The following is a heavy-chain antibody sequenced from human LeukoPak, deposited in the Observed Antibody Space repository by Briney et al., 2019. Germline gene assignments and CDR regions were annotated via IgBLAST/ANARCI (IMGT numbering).Heavy chain of an antibody. D-gene: IGHD4-23*01. CDR1: GYSFTRNW. CDR2: LYAGDSDT. CDR3: ARRVVNNRNWYFDL. Sequence: GESLKISCKGSGYSFTRNWIGGGRQMPGKGVGRRAILYAGDSDTRCSPSVQGQGTITADKSINTAYLQWSSLQASDTAMYYCARRVVNNRNWYFDLWGRGTLVTVSS. V-gene: IGHV5-51*01. J-gene: IGHJ2*01.